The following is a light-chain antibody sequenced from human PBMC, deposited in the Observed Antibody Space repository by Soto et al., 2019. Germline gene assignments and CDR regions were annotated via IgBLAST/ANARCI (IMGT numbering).Light chain of an antibody. V-gene: IGLV2-8*01. J-gene: IGLJ2*01. CDR2: EVS. CDR3: SSYAGSNNLV. CDR1: SSDVGGYNS. Sequence: QSALTQPPSASGTPGQSVTIHCTRTSSDVGGYNSVSWYQQHPGKVPKLMIYEVSKRPSGVPDRFSGSKSGNTASLTVSGLQAEDEADYYCSSYAGSNNLVFGGGTQLTVL.